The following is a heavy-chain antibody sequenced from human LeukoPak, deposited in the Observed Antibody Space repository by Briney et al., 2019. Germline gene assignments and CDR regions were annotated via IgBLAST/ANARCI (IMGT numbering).Heavy chain of an antibody. CDR3: ARGLASEYSSSSGAFDI. D-gene: IGHD6-6*01. Sequence: SETLSLTCAVYGGSFSGYYWSWIRQPPGKGLEWIGEINHSGSTNYNPSLKSRVTISVDTSKNQYSLKLSSVTAADTAVYYCARGLASEYSSSSGAFDIWGQGTMVTVSS. J-gene: IGHJ3*02. V-gene: IGHV4-34*01. CDR1: GGSFSGYY. CDR2: INHSGST.